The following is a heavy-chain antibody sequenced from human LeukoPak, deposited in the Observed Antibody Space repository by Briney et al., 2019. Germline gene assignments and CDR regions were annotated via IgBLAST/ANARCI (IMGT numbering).Heavy chain of an antibody. D-gene: IGHD3-22*01. Sequence: GGSLRLSCAASGFTFSNAWMSWVRQVPGKGREWVGRIKSNTEGGTTDYAAFVRGRFTISREDSKNTLYLQMNSLKTEDTAVYYCISDTSGQKDWGQGALVTVSS. CDR2: IKSNTEGGTT. CDR3: ISDTSGQKD. J-gene: IGHJ4*02. V-gene: IGHV3-15*01. CDR1: GFTFSNAW.